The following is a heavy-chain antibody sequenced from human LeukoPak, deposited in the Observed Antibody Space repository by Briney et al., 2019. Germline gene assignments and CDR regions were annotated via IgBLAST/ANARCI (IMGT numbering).Heavy chain of an antibody. D-gene: IGHD6-13*01. CDR3: ARHFGSSSWYLPQYPIDY. Sequence: PSETLSLTCTVSGGSISSYYWGWIRQPPGKGLEWIGCIYYSGSTYYNPSLTSRVTISVDTSKNQFSLKMSSVTAADTAVYYCARHFGSSSWYLPQYPIDYWGQGTLVTVSS. CDR2: IYYSGST. V-gene: IGHV4-39*01. CDR1: GGSISSYY. J-gene: IGHJ4*02.